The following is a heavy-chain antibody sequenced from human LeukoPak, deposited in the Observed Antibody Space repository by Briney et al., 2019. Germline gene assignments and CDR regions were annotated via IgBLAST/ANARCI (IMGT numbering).Heavy chain of an antibody. CDR2: ISATGSYV. CDR3: ARANVLKQFRNLDT. V-gene: IGHV3-48*03. Sequence: GGSLRLSCATSGFDVTQHEFNWVRQAPGKGLEWVAYISATGSYVKYAESVKGRFTVSRDDAKKSVFLQMNNLALDDTAVYFCARANVLKQFRNLDTWGKETRVT. D-gene: IGHD3/OR15-3a*01. CDR1: GFDVTQHE. J-gene: IGHJ6*03.